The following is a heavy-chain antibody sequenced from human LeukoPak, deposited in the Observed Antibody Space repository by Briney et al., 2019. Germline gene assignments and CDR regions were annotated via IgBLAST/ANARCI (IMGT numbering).Heavy chain of an antibody. V-gene: IGHV4-59*01. D-gene: IGHD6-25*01. CDR2: IYYSGIT. J-gene: IGHJ4*02. CDR1: GGPISSYY. CDR3: ARGMGSGSFDY. Sequence: SETLSLTCTVSGGPISSYYWSWIRQPPGKGLEWIGYIYYSGITNYNPSLKSRVTMSVDMSKNRFSLRLSSVTAADTAMYYCARGMGSGSFDYWGQGTLVTVSS.